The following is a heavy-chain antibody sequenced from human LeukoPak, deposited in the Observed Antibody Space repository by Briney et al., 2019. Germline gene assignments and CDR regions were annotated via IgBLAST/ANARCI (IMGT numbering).Heavy chain of an antibody. V-gene: IGHV3-21*01. J-gene: IGHJ3*02. CDR3: ARDRTPDYYDSSGYLTSPGAFDI. CDR2: ISSSSSYI. CDR1: GFTFSSYS. Sequence: PGGPLRLSCAASGFTFSSYSMNWVRQAPGKGLEWVSSISSSSSYIYYADSVKGRFTISRDNAKNSLYLQMNSLRAEDTAVYYCARDRTPDYYDSSGYLTSPGAFDIWGQGTMVTVSS. D-gene: IGHD3-22*01.